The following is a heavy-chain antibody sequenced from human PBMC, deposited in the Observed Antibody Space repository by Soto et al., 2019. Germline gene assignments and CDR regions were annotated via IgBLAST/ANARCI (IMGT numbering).Heavy chain of an antibody. Sequence: QVQLVQSGAEVKKPGASVKVSCKASGYTFTDYYLHWVRQAPGQGLECMGWINPNNGDTNYAQKFQGRVTMTRDMSISTAYMEVSRLRSDDTAVYYCARSVSFITPRPDYWGQGTLVTVSS. CDR3: ARSVSFITPRPDY. CDR1: GYTFTDYY. J-gene: IGHJ4*02. D-gene: IGHD6-6*01. V-gene: IGHV1-2*02. CDR2: INPNNGDT.